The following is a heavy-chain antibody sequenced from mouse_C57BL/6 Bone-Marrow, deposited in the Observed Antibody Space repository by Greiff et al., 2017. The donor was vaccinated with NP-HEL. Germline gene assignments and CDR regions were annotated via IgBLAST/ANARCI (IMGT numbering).Heavy chain of an antibody. CDR2: ISSGGSYT. CDR3: ARRDGYYHDY. Sequence: EVMLVESGGDLVKPGGSLKLSCAASGFTFSSYGMSWVRLTPDKRLEWVATISSGGSYTYYPDSVKGRFTISRDNAKNTLYLQMSSLKSEDTAMYYCARRDGYYHDYWGQGTTLTVSS. V-gene: IGHV5-6*02. CDR1: GFTFSSYG. D-gene: IGHD2-3*01. J-gene: IGHJ2*01.